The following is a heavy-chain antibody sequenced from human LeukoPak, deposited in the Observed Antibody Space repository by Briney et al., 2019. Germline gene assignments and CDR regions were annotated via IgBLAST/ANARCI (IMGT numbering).Heavy chain of an antibody. V-gene: IGHV1-2*06. CDR2: INPNSGGT. Sequence: ASVKVSCEVSGYTLTELSMHWVRQAPGQGLGWMGRINPNSGGTNYAQKFQGRVTMTRDTSISTAYMELSRLRSDDTAVYYCARCSGSGCAFDIWGQGTMVTVSS. J-gene: IGHJ3*02. D-gene: IGHD3-10*02. CDR1: GYTLTELS. CDR3: ARCSGSGCAFDI.